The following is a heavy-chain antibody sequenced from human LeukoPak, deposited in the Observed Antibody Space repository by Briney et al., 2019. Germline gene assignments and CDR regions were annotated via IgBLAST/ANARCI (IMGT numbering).Heavy chain of an antibody. D-gene: IGHD6-13*01. V-gene: IGHV1-2*02. CDR1: GYTFTGYY. J-gene: IGHJ6*03. Sequence: ASVKVSCKASGYTFTGYYMHWVRQAPGQGLEWMGCINPNSGGTNYAQKFQGRVTMTRDTSISTAYMELSRLRSDDTAVYYCARGEQQLVLYYYYMDVWGKGTTVTVSS. CDR3: ARGEQQLVLYYYYMDV. CDR2: INPNSGGT.